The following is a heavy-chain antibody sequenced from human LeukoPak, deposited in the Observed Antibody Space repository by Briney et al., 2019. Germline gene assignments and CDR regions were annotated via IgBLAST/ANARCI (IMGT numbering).Heavy chain of an antibody. CDR2: LYYMRGA. J-gene: IGHJ6*03. D-gene: IGHD4-17*01. CDR1: GGSISGYY. Sequence: SETLSLTCTVSGGSISGYYWSWSRQPPGKGVEWIGNLYYMRGAWYKSSLKSRVTTSVDTSRNEFSLKLSSVTAADTAVYYCARARRYGDYEYYYYYMDVWGKGTTVTVSS. CDR3: ARARRYGDYEYYYYYMDV. V-gene: IGHV4-59*01.